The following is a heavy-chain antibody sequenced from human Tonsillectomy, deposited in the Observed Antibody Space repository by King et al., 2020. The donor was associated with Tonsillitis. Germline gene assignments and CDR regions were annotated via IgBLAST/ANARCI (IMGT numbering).Heavy chain of an antibody. V-gene: IGHV3-13*01. Sequence: VQLVEFGGGLVQPGGSLRLSCAASGFTFSSYDMHWVRQATGKGLEWVSAIGTAGDTYYPGSVKGRFTISRENAKNSLYLQMNSLRAGDTAVYYCARGHDILTGWAFDIWGQGTMVTVSS. J-gene: IGHJ3*02. CDR2: IGTAGDT. CDR1: GFTFSSYD. D-gene: IGHD3-9*01. CDR3: ARGHDILTGWAFDI.